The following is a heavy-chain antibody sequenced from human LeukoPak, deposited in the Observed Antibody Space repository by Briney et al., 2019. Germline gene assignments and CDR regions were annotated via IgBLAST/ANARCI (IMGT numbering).Heavy chain of an antibody. CDR2: ISGSGGTT. CDR3: AKVTIFGVVITSPFDY. V-gene: IGHV3-23*01. J-gene: IGHJ4*02. CDR1: GFTFDTYA. Sequence: GGSLRLSCVASGFTFDTYAMSWVRQAPGKGLEWVSAISGSGGTTYYADSVKGRFTISRDNSKNTLYLQMNSLRAEDTAVYYCAKVTIFGVVITSPFDYWGQGTLVTVSS. D-gene: IGHD3-3*01.